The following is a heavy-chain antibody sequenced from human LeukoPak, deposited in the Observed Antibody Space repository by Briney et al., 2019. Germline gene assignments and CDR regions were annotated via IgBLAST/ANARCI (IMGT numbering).Heavy chain of an antibody. CDR3: AKEGTVTPIDY. CDR2: IRYDGSNK. Sequence: GESLKISCAASGFIFSSYGMYWVRQAPGKGLEWVAFIRYDGSNKYYADSVKGRFTISRDNSKNTLYVQMSSLRVEDTAVYYCAKEGTVTPIDYWGQGTPLTVSS. CDR1: GFIFSSYG. D-gene: IGHD4-17*01. V-gene: IGHV3-30*02. J-gene: IGHJ4*02.